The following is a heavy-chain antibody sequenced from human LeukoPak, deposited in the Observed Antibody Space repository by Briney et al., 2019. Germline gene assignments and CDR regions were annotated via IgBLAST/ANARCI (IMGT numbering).Heavy chain of an antibody. J-gene: IGHJ5*02. CDR3: AGLSGSGSYYYPLNWFDP. V-gene: IGHV4-34*01. CDR2: INHSGST. CDR1: GGSFSGYY. D-gene: IGHD3-10*01. Sequence: SETLSLTCAVYGGSFSGYYWSWIRQPPGKGLEWIGEINHSGSTNYNPSLKSRVTISVDTSKNQFSLKRSSVTAADTAVYYCAGLSGSGSYYYPLNWFDPWGQGTLVTVSS.